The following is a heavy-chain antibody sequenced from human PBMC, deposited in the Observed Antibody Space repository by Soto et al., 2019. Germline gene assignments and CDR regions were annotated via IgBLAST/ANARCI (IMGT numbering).Heavy chain of an antibody. D-gene: IGHD3-22*01. Sequence: SETLSLTCAVYGGSFSGYYWSWIRQPPGKGLEWVGEINHSGSTNYNPSLKSRVTISVDTSKNQFSLKLSSVTAADTAVYYCAGGTDRLVWYYYDSSGYYRNSHFDYWGQGTLVTVSS. CDR2: INHSGST. CDR3: AGGTDRLVWYYYDSSGYYRNSHFDY. J-gene: IGHJ4*02. CDR1: GGSFSGYY. V-gene: IGHV4-34*01.